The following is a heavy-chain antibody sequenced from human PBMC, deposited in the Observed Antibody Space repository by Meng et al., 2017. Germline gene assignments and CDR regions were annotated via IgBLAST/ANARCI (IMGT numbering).Heavy chain of an antibody. CDR3: ARDRSYYGSGSYYI. CDR1: GFTFSSFG. D-gene: IGHD3-10*01. CDR2: IWYDGSNK. J-gene: IGHJ4*02. V-gene: IGHV3-33*01. Sequence: GESLKISCAASGFTFSSFGMHWVRQAPGKGLEWVAVIWYDGSNKYYADSVKGRFTISRDNSKDTLYLQMNSLRAEDTAVYYCARDRSYYGSGSYYIWGQGTLVTVSS.